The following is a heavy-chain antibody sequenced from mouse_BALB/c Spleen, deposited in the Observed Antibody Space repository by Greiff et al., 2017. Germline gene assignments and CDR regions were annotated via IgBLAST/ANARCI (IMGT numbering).Heavy chain of an antibody. Sequence: EVQLQQSGPGLVKPSQSLSLTCSVTGYSITSGYYWNWIRQFPGNKLEWMGYISYDGSNNYNPSLKNRISITRDTSKNQFFLKLNSVTTEDTATYYCARDHYYGSSYDAYWGQGTLVTVSA. J-gene: IGHJ3*01. CDR2: ISYDGSN. V-gene: IGHV3-6*02. CDR3: ARDHYYGSSYDAY. CDR1: GYSITSGYY. D-gene: IGHD1-1*01.